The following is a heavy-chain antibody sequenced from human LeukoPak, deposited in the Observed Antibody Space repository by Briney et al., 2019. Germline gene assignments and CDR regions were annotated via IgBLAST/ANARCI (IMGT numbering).Heavy chain of an antibody. V-gene: IGHV4-4*09. J-gene: IGHJ5*02. CDR2: IYTSGST. CDR1: GGSISSYY. Sequence: SETLSLTCTVSGGSISSYYWSWIRQPPGKGLEWIGYIYTSGSTNYNPSLKSRVTISVDTSKNQFSLKLSSVTAADTAVYYCARDRSWTPYSGFDPWGQGTLVTVSS. CDR3: ARDRSWTPYSGFDP. D-gene: IGHD4-11*01.